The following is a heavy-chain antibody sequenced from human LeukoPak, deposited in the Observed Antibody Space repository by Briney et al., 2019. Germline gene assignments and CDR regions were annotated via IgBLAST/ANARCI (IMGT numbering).Heavy chain of an antibody. V-gene: IGHV4-59*11. J-gene: IGHJ6*02. CDR2: IYYSGSI. CDR3: ARDPSKQQQGNVYGMDV. Sequence: SETLSLTCIVSGDSITNHYWSLIRRPPGKGLEWIGYIYYSGSINYNPSLKSRVTISVDTSRNQFSLKLSSVTAADTAVYYCARDPSKQQQGNVYGMDVWGQGTTVTVSS. D-gene: IGHD6-13*01. CDR1: GDSITNHY.